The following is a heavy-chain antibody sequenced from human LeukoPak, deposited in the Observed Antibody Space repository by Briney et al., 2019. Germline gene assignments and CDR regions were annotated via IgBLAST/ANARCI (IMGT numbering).Heavy chain of an antibody. CDR2: INPSGGST. D-gene: IGHD4-17*01. Sequence: ASVKVSCKASGYTFSSYYLHWVRQAPGQGLEWMGIINPSGGSTTYRQKFQGRVTMTRDTSTSTVYMELSSLRSEDTAVYYCARARLSTVTTSTPFDYWGQGTLVTVSS. CDR3: ARARLSTVTTSTPFDY. CDR1: GYTFSSYY. J-gene: IGHJ4*02. V-gene: IGHV1-46*01.